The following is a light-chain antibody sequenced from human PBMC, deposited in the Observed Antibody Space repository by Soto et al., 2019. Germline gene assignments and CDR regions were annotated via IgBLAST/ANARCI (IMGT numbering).Light chain of an antibody. CDR1: PSVGSD. Sequence: EIVMTQSPATLSVSPGERATLSCRASPSVGSDLAWYQQKPGQAPRLVIYDIFTRATGAPTRISGSGSGTEFTLTISSLQSEDFAVYYCQQYNSWPLTFGGGTKVEIK. CDR3: QQYNSWPLT. V-gene: IGKV3D-15*01. J-gene: IGKJ4*01. CDR2: DIF.